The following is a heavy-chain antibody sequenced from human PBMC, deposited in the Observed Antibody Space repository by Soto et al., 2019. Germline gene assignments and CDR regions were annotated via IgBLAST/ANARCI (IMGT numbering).Heavy chain of an antibody. CDR2: ISGSSGST. CDR1: GFTFSSYA. D-gene: IGHD3-9*01. CDR3: AKDGEGYYDILTGYRAAY. Sequence: PGGSLRLSCAASGFTFSSYAMSLVRQAPGKGLEWVSAISGSSGSTYYADTVKGRFTISRDNSKNTLYLQMNSLRAEDTAVYYCAKDGEGYYDILTGYRAAYWGQGTLVTVSS. J-gene: IGHJ4*02. V-gene: IGHV3-23*01.